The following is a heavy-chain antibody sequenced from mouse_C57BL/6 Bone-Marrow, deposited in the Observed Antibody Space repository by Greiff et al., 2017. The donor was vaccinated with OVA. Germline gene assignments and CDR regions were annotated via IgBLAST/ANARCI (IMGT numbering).Heavy chain of an antibody. CDR2: IYPGDGDT. Sequence: QVQLKESGPELVKPGASVKISCKASGYAFSSSWMNWVKQRPGKGLEWIGRIYPGDGDTNYNGKFKGKATLTADKSSSTAYMQLSSLTSEDSAVYFCAREATLRYFDVWGTGTTVTVSS. V-gene: IGHV1-82*01. CDR1: GYAFSSSW. J-gene: IGHJ1*03. CDR3: AREATLRYFDV. D-gene: IGHD3-2*02.